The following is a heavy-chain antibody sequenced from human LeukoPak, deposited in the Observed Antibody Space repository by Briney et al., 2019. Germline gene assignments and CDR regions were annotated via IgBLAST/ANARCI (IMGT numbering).Heavy chain of an antibody. Sequence: GGTLRLSCAASGFTFSSYGMSWVRQAPGKGLEWVSAISGSGGSTYYADSVKGRFTISRDNSKNTLYLQMNSLRAEDTAVYYCAKGGYGSGSFSYYYYMDVWGKGTTVTISS. J-gene: IGHJ6*03. CDR1: GFTFSSYG. CDR3: AKGGYGSGSFSYYYYMDV. CDR2: ISGSGGST. V-gene: IGHV3-23*01. D-gene: IGHD3-10*01.